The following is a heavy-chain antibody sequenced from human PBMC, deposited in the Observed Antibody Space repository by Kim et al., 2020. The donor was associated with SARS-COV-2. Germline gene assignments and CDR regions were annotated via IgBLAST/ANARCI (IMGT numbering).Heavy chain of an antibody. J-gene: IGHJ4*02. CDR2: ISGSGGST. D-gene: IGHD3-16*02. CDR1: GFTFSSYA. Sequence: GGSLRLSCAASGFTFSSYAMSWVRQAPGKGLEWVSAISGSGGSTYYADSVKDRFTISRDNSKNTLYLQMNSLRAEDTAVYYCAKDPGTITFGGVIVIGAFDDWGQGTLVTVSS. CDR3: AKDPGTITFGGVIVIGAFDD. V-gene: IGHV3-23*01.